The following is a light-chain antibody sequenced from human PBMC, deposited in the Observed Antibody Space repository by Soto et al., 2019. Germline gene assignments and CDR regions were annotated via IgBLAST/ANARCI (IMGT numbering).Light chain of an antibody. V-gene: IGLV2-14*01. Sequence: QSALTQPASVSGSPGQSITISCTGTSSDVGFYNYVSWYQQHPGKAPKLMIYEVSYRPSGVSNRFSGSKSGNTASLTISGLPAEDEADYYCSSYTSSTTLGVFGTGTKLTVL. CDR2: EVS. J-gene: IGLJ1*01. CDR1: SSDVGFYNY. CDR3: SSYTSSTTLGV.